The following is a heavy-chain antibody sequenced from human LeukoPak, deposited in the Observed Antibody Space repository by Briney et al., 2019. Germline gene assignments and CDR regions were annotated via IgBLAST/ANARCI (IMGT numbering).Heavy chain of an antibody. CDR3: ARGDWNTGWWFDP. CDR1: GFTFSSNW. Sequence: VYLSFYCAASGFTFSSNWLSWVRQAAGKGLEWVANINPDGTTKVYVRSGTGRFTISRDNARNSLYLEMNSLRDEDTAVYFCARGDWNTGWWFDPWRQGTRVTVS. J-gene: IGHJ5*02. CDR2: INPDGTTK. V-gene: IGHV3-7*02. D-gene: IGHD1-1*01.